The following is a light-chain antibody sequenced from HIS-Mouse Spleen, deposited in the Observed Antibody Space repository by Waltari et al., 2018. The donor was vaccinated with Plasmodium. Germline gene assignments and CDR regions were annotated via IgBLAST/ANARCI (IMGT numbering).Light chain of an antibody. CDR3: QSADSSGTYRV. J-gene: IGLJ2*01. CDR2: KDS. V-gene: IGLV3-25*03. CDR1: ALPKQY. Sequence: SYELTQPPSVSVSPGQTARITCSGDALPKQYAYWYQQKPGQAPVLVIDKDSERPSGIPGRFSSSSSGTTVTLTVSGVQAEDEADYYCQSADSSGTYRVFGGGTKLTVL.